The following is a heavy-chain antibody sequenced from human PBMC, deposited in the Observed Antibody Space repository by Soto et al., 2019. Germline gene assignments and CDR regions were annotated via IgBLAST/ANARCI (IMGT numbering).Heavy chain of an antibody. J-gene: IGHJ3*02. V-gene: IGHV1-58*01. Sequence: SVKVSCKASGFTFTSSAVQWVRQARGQRLEWIGWIVVGSGNTNYAQKFQERVTITRDMSTSTAYMELSSLRSEDTAVYYCAAPSTYYDTQDAFDIWGQGTMVTVSS. D-gene: IGHD3-9*01. CDR3: AAPSTYYDTQDAFDI. CDR1: GFTFTSSA. CDR2: IVVGSGNT.